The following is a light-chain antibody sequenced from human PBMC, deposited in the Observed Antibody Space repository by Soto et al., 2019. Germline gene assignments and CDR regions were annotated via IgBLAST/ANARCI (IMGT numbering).Light chain of an antibody. CDR1: QDITNY. CDR2: DAS. CDR3: QHYDHLPIT. J-gene: IGKJ5*01. Sequence: DIQMTESQSSLFASVEDIVTITFQASQDITNYLNWYQQKPGRAPRLLLYDASSLETGVPSRFSGSGSGTDFTLTISSLQPEDVATYYCQHYDHLPITFGQGTRLEIK. V-gene: IGKV1-33*01.